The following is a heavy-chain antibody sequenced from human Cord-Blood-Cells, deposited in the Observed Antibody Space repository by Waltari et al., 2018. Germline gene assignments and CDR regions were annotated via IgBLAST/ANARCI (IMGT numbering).Heavy chain of an antibody. V-gene: IGHV3-33*01. CDR3: ASLPGADAFDI. J-gene: IGHJ3*02. CDR2: IWYDGSNK. CDR1: GFTFSSYG. D-gene: IGHD3-10*01. Sequence: QVQMVESGGGVVQPGRSLRLSCAASGFTFSSYGMHWVRQAPGKGLEWVAVIWYDGSNKYYADSVKGRFTISRDNSKNTLYLQMNSLRAEDTAVYYCASLPGADAFDIWGQGTMVTVSS.